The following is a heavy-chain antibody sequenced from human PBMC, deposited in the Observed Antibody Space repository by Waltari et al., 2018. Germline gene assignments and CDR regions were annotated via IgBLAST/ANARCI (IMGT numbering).Heavy chain of an antibody. CDR3: ARGPPPTQWELQYYFDY. J-gene: IGHJ4*02. V-gene: IGHV5-51*01. Sequence: EVQLVQSGAEVKKPGESLKISCKGSGYSFTSYWIGWVRQLPGKGLEWMGIIYPGDSDTRYSPSFQGQVTISADKSISTAYLQWSSLKASDTAMYYCARGPPPTQWELQYYFDYWGQGTLVTVSS. CDR2: IYPGDSDT. D-gene: IGHD1-26*01. CDR1: GYSFTSYW.